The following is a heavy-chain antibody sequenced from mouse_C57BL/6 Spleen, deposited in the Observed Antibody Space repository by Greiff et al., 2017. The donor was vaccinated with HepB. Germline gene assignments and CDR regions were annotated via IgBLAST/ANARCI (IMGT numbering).Heavy chain of an antibody. D-gene: IGHD1-1*01. CDR1: GYAFSSSW. V-gene: IGHV1-82*01. CDR3: ATVSSSFPYFDY. Sequence: QVQLQQSGPELVKPGASVKISCKASGYAFSSSWMNWVKQRPGKGLEWIGRIYPGDGDTNYNGKFKGKATLTADKSSSTAYMQLSSLTSEYSAVYFCATVSSSFPYFDYWGQGTTLTVSS. J-gene: IGHJ2*01. CDR2: IYPGDGDT.